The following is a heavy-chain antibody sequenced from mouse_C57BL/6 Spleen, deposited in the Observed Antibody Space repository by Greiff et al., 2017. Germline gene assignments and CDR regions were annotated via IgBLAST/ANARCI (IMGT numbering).Heavy chain of an antibody. V-gene: IGHV1-82*01. CDR3: ARGDYDGSSYWYFDV. J-gene: IGHJ1*03. D-gene: IGHD1-1*01. CDR2: IYPGDGDT. CDR1: GYAFSSSW. Sequence: QVQLQQSGPELVKPGASVKISCKASGYAFSSSWMNWVKQRPGKGLEWIGRIYPGDGDTNYNGKFKGKATLTADKSSSTAYMQLSSLTSEDSAVYVCARGDYDGSSYWYFDVWGTGTTVTVSS.